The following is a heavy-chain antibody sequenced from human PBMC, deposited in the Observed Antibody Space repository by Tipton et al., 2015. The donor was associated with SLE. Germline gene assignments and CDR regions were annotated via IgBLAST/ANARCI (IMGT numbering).Heavy chain of an antibody. J-gene: IGHJ4*02. CDR3: ARDLDVLVVPAAMDY. V-gene: IGHV1-69*05. D-gene: IGHD2-2*01. CDR1: GGSSTIYA. CDR2: VIPAFNSA. Sequence: QSGAEVKKPGSSVRVSCQASGGSSTIYAISWLRQAPGQGLEWMGGVIPAFNSASYPQKFQGRVTITTDESTATAYMDLSNLRSEDTAVYYCARDLDVLVVPAAMDYWGQGTLITVSS.